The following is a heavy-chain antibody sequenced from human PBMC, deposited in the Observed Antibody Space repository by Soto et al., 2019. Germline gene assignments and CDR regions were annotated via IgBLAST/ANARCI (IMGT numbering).Heavy chain of an antibody. CDR3: ARDPVRGDDYNFDY. V-gene: IGHV3-7*01. CDR2: IRPDGSTI. CDR1: GFIFSSYW. D-gene: IGHD3-10*01. Sequence: EVQLTESGGGLVQPGGSLRLSCAASGFIFSSYWMTWLRQAPGKGLEWVANIRPDGSTINYVDSVRGRFTISRDNTKNSLYLQMNSLRAEDTAVYYCARDPVRGDDYNFDYWGQGTLVTLSS. J-gene: IGHJ4*02.